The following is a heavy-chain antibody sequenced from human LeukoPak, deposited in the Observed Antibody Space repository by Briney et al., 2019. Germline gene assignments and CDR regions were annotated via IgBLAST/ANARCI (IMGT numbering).Heavy chain of an antibody. D-gene: IGHD3-22*01. J-gene: IGHJ4*02. Sequence: GGSLRLSCAASGFTVSSNYMSWVRQAPGKGLEWVSVIYSGGSTYYADSVKGRFTISRDNSKNTLYLQMNSLRAEDTAVYYCAREFSYDSSGYYFDYWGQGTLVTVSS. CDR3: AREFSYDSSGYYFDY. CDR1: GFTVSSNY. V-gene: IGHV3-53*01. CDR2: IYSGGST.